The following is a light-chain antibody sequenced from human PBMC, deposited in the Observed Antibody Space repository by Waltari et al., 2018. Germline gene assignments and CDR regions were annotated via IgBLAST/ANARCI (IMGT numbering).Light chain of an antibody. V-gene: IGKV3-20*01. CDR3: QKYRSSPYS. CDR2: GAS. CDR1: QSVSSY. Sequence: IFTQSPATLSLSPCNVPPLSCRDSQSVSSYLAWYQQKPGQAPRLLIYGASSRATGIPDRVSGSGSGTEFTLTISSLEPEDCAVYYCQKYRSSPYSFGQGTKVEIK. J-gene: IGKJ2*03.